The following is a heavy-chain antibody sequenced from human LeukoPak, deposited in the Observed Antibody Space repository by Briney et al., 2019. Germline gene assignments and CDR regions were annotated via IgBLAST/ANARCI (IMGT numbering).Heavy chain of an antibody. CDR3: TRDSPDRWELLREFDY. D-gene: IGHD1-26*01. J-gene: IGHJ4*02. CDR1: GFTFGDYA. CDR2: IRSKAYGGTT. Sequence: GGSLRLSCTASGFTFGDYAMSWVRQAPGKGLEWVGFIRSKAYGGTTEYAASVKGRFTISRDDSKSIAYLQMNSLKTEDTAVYYCTRDSPDRWELLREFDYWGQGTLVTVSS. V-gene: IGHV3-49*04.